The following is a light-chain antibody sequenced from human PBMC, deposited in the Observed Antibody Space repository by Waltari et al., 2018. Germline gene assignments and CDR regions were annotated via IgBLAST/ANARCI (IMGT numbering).Light chain of an antibody. CDR1: SSDVGNYDL. J-gene: IGLJ2*01. CDR2: DGN. V-gene: IGLV2-23*01. CDR3: CSSVGTNNPVV. Sequence: QSALTQPASVSGSPGQSITISCTGISSDVGNYDLVSWYLQHPGKAPKLMIYDGNKRPPWVANRCSVSQSGNPASLTIAGLQPEDEGDYYCCSSVGTNNPVVFGGGTKLTVL.